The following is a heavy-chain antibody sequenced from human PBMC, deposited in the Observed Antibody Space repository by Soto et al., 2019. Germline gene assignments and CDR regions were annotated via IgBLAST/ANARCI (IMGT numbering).Heavy chain of an antibody. J-gene: IGHJ6*02. CDR1: GYIFVNYG. CDR3: VMVDNYVTPTPQDV. V-gene: IGHV1-18*01. Sequence: QVQLVQSGDEVKKPGASVRVSCKASGYIFVNYGIAWVRQAPGQGLEWMGWISPYTGNTHSASKVQGRLTMTTDTSTSTAYMDLGSLTSDDTAVYYCVMVDNYVTPTPQDVWGQGTTVTVSS. CDR2: ISPYTGNT. D-gene: IGHD3-16*01.